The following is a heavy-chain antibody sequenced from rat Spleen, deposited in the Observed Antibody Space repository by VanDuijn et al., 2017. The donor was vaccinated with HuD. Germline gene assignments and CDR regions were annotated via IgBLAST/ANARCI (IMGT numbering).Heavy chain of an antibody. CDR3: ARDYYPGITTYWFAY. J-gene: IGHJ3*01. CDR1: GFSLTNYN. CDR2: MRYNGDT. V-gene: IGHV2-63*01. Sequence: QVQLKESGPGLVQPSQTLSLTCTVSGFSLTNYNVHWVRQPPGKGLEWMGRMRYNGDTSYNSALKSRLSISRDTSKNQVFLKMNSLQTEDTATYYCARDYYPGITTYWFAYWGQGTLVTVSS. D-gene: IGHD1-4*01.